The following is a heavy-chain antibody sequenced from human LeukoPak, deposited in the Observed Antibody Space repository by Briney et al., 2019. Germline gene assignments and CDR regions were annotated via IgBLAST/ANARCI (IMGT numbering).Heavy chain of an antibody. CDR2: IKQDGSEK. D-gene: IGHD6-19*01. CDR3: ARDPGSGWYILGYFDY. CDR1: GFTFSSYW. J-gene: IGHJ4*02. Sequence: PGGSLRLSCAASGFTFSSYWMSWVRQAPGKGLEWVANIKQDGSEKYYVDSVKGRFTISRDNAKNSLYLQMNSLRVEDTAVYYCARDPGSGWYILGYFDYWGQGTLVTVSS. V-gene: IGHV3-7*01.